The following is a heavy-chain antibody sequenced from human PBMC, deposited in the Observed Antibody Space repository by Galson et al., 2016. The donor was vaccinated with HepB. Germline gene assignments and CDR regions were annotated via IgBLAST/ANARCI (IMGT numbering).Heavy chain of an antibody. CDR2: IKSKADGGTT. D-gene: IGHD2-15*01. CDR1: GFTFSNAW. V-gene: IGHV3-15*01. Sequence: SLRLSCAASGFTFSNAWMSWVRQAPGKGLEWVGRIKSKADGGTTDYAAPVKGRFTISRDDSKNTLYLQMNSLKTEDTAVYYCTTVGYCSGGSCYSGLDYWGQGTLVTVSS. J-gene: IGHJ4*02. CDR3: TTVGYCSGGSCYSGLDY.